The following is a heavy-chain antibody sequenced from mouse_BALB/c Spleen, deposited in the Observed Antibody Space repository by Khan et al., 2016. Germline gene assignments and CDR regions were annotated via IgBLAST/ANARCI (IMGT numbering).Heavy chain of an antibody. Sequence: QVQLQKSGVELMKPGASVKISCTATGYTFSSYWIKWVKERPGHGLEWIGEILPGSGSTNYHEKFKGKATFTADTSSNTAYMQLSSLTSEDSAVLYCAWVAYLGQGTLVTVSA. CDR1: GYTFSSYW. J-gene: IGHJ3*01. V-gene: IGHV1-9*01. CDR2: ILPGSGST. CDR3: AWVAY.